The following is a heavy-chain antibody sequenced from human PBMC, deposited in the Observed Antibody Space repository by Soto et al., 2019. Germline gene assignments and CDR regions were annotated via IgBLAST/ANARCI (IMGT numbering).Heavy chain of an antibody. CDR1: GFMFSAYW. CDR2: ISGGASDK. CDR3: VRQGYYYDSSGYLAAFDI. Sequence: PGGSLRLSCAASGFMFSAYWMSLVRQDPGEGLEWVATISGGASDKFYVDSVKGRFTISRDDSKNTLYLQMNSLRDEDTAVYYCVRQGYYYDSSGYLAAFDIWGQGTMVTVSS. D-gene: IGHD3-22*01. J-gene: IGHJ3*02. V-gene: IGHV3-7*01.